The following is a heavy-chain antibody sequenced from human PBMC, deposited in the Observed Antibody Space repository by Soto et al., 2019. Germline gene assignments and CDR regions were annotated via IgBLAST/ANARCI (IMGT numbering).Heavy chain of an antibody. J-gene: IGHJ5*02. V-gene: IGHV1-69*12. D-gene: IGHD2-2*01. CDR1: GGTFSSYA. CDR3: AMGGGCQLLIPDSDRYNWFDP. CDR2: IIPIFGTA. Sequence: QVQLVQSGAEVKKPGSSVKVSCKASGGTFSSYAISWVRQAPGQGLEWMGGIIPIFGTANYAQKFQGRVTITADESTSTAYMELSSLRSEDTAVYYCAMGGGCQLLIPDSDRYNWFDPWGQGTLVTVSS.